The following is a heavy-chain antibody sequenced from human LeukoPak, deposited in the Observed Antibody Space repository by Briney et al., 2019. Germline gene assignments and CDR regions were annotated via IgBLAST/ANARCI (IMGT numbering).Heavy chain of an antibody. CDR3: ARGLNYSDTTGYYPAYMDV. V-gene: IGHV4-34*01. D-gene: IGHD3-22*01. CDR1: GGSFSGYY. J-gene: IGHJ6*03. Sequence: SETPSLTCAVYGGSFSGYYWSWIRQPPGKGLEWIGEMSHSGNSNYNPSLKSRVTISVDTSKNHFSLRLSSLTAADAALYYCARGLNYSDTTGYYPAYMDVWGRGTTVTVSS. CDR2: MSHSGNS.